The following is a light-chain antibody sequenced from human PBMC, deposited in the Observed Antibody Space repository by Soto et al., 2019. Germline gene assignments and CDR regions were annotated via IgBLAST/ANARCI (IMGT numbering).Light chain of an antibody. Sequence: DIGVTLSPDTLSLHPRERVCLSCRATQSVSSSYLAWYQQKPGQAPRLLIYAASTRATGIPARFSGSGSGTEFTLTISSLQSEDFAVYYCQQYGSSPFTFGQGTKVDIK. CDR2: AAS. J-gene: IGKJ1*01. CDR3: QQYGSSPFT. V-gene: IGKV3-20*01. CDR1: QSVSSSY.